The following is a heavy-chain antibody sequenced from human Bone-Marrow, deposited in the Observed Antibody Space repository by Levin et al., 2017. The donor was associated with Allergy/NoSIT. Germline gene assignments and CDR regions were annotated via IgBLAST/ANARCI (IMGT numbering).Heavy chain of an antibody. J-gene: IGHJ6*02. V-gene: IGHV3-33*01. Sequence: TGGSLRLSCAASGFTFNSYDMHWVRQSPVKGLEWVSLIYYDGSSRFYADSVKGRFTISRDNSKNTVYLEMNSLRAEDTAVYYCAREDHYYNGMDAWGQGTTVTVTS. CDR2: IYYDGSSR. CDR3: AREDHYYNGMDA. CDR1: GFTFNSYD.